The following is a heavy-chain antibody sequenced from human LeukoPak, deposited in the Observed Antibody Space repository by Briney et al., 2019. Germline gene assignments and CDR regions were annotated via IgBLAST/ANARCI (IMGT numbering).Heavy chain of an antibody. J-gene: IGHJ6*03. CDR2: ISSSSTYI. Sequence: KPGGSLRLSCAASGFTFSNYGMNWVRQAPGKGLEWDSSISSSSTYIYYADSVKGRFTISRDNAKNSLYLQMNSLRAEDTAVYYCAKSSGWNYYYYYMDVWGKGTTVIASS. CDR1: GFTFSNYG. D-gene: IGHD6-19*01. CDR3: AKSSGWNYYYYYMDV. V-gene: IGHV3-21*01.